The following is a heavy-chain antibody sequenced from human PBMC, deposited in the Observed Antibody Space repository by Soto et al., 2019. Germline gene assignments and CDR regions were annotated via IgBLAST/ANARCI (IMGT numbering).Heavy chain of an antibody. J-gene: IGHJ4*02. V-gene: IGHV3-64*01. CDR3: ARDGGSYYLDY. CDR2: ISSNGCST. Sequence: EVQLVESGGGLVQPGGSLRLSCAASGFTFSSYAMHWVRQAPGKGLEYVSAISSNGCSTYYANSVKGRFTISRDNSKNTLYLQMGSLRAEDMAVYYCARDGGSYYLDYWGQGTLVTVSS. CDR1: GFTFSSYA. D-gene: IGHD1-26*01.